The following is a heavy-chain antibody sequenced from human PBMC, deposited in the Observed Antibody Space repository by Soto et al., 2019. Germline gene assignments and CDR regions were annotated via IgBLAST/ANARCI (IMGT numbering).Heavy chain of an antibody. Sequence: SGPTLVNPTQTLTLTCTFSGFSLSTSGMCVSWIRQPPGKALEWLARIDWDDDKYYSTSLKTRLTISKDTSKNQVVLTMTNMDPVDTATYYCARILGLCSGGSCYSAFDIWGQGTMVTVSS. CDR3: ARILGLCSGGSCYSAFDI. J-gene: IGHJ3*02. CDR2: IDWDDDK. V-gene: IGHV2-70*11. CDR1: GFSLSTSGMC. D-gene: IGHD2-15*01.